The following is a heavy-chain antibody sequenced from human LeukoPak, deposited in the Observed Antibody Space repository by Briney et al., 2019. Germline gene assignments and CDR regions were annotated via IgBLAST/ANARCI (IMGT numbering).Heavy chain of an antibody. Sequence: PGGSLRLSCVAPGFTFSTFGMNWVRQAPGKGLEWVSSISNTGSNTYYADSLKGRFTISRDNAKDSLYLQMNSLRADDTAVYYCARGRLSGYCSGAKCYSGYWGQGTLVTVSS. V-gene: IGHV3-21*01. CDR2: ISNTGSNT. D-gene: IGHD2-15*01. CDR3: ARGRLSGYCSGAKCYSGY. J-gene: IGHJ4*02. CDR1: GFTFSTFG.